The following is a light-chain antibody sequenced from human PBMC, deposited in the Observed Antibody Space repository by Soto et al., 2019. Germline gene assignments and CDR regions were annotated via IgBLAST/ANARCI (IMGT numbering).Light chain of an antibody. J-gene: IGLJ1*01. V-gene: IGLV2-8*01. CDR3: SSYADNYNYV. Sequence: QSVLTQPPSASGSPGQSVTISCTGTSSDVGGYNYVSWYQQHPGKAPRLIIFEASKRPSGVPDRFSGSKSGNTASLTVSGLQAEDEADYYCSSYADNYNYVFGTGTKVTVL. CDR1: SSDVGGYNY. CDR2: EAS.